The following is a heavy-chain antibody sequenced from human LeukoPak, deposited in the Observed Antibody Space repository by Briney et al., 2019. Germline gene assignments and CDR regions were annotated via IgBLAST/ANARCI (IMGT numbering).Heavy chain of an antibody. V-gene: IGHV1-18*01. CDR3: AREGSDYYDSSGYEYFDY. CDR2: ISAYNGNT. D-gene: IGHD3-22*01. J-gene: IGHJ4*02. CDR1: GYTFTSYG. Sequence: GASVKVSCKASGYTFTSYGISWVRQAPGQGLEWMGWISAYNGNTNYAQKLQGRVTMTTDTSTSTAYMELRSLRFDDTAVYYCAREGSDYYDSSGYEYFDYWGQGTLVTVSS.